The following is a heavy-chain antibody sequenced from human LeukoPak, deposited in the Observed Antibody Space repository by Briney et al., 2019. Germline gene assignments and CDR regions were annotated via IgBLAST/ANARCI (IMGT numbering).Heavy chain of an antibody. Sequence: PSETLSLTCTVSGGSISGGGYYWSWIRQPPGKGLEWIGYIYYIGSTNYNPSLRGRATISVDTSNNQFYLKLSSVTAADTAVYYCARRGYSSGSNWFDPWGQGTLVTVSS. CDR1: GGSISGGGYY. CDR3: ARRGYSSGSNWFDP. J-gene: IGHJ5*02. D-gene: IGHD6-19*01. CDR2: IYYIGST. V-gene: IGHV4-61*08.